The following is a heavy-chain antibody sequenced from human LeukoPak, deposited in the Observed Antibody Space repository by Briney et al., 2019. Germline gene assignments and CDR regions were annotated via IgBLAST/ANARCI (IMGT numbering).Heavy chain of an antibody. D-gene: IGHD6-19*01. Sequence: GGSLRLSCAASGFTFSSYAMHWVRQAPGKGLEWVAVISYDGSNKYYADSVKGRFTISRDNSKNTLYLQMNSLRAEDTAVYYCARDHRGSGWTFFDYWGQGILVTVSS. CDR1: GFTFSSYA. V-gene: IGHV3-30*04. J-gene: IGHJ4*02. CDR2: ISYDGSNK. CDR3: ARDHRGSGWTFFDY.